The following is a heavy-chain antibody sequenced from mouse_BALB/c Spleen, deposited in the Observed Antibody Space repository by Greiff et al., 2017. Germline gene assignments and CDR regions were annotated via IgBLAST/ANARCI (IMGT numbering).Heavy chain of an antibody. CDR1: GFSLTSYG. J-gene: IGHJ4*01. CDR3: ASSYGNPYAMDY. V-gene: IGHV2-9*02. D-gene: IGHD2-1*01. CDR2: IWAGGST. Sequence: QVQLKESGPGLVAPSQSLSITCTVSGFSLTSYGVHWVRQPPGKGLEWLGVIWAGGSTNYNSALMSRLSISKDNSKSQVFLKMNSLQTDDTAMYYCASSYGNPYAMDYWGQGTSVTVSS.